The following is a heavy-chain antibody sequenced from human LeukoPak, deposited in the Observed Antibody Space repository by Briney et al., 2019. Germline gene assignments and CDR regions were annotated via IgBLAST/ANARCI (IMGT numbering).Heavy chain of an antibody. V-gene: IGHV4-34*01. CDR1: GGSFSGYY. D-gene: IGHD5-18*01. Sequence: SETLSLTCAVYGGSFSGYYWSWIRQPPGKGLEWIGEINHSGSTNYNPSLKSRVTISVDTSKNQFSLKLSSVTAADTAVYYCARGSRTAMATTYFDYWGQGTLVTVSS. CDR2: INHSGST. CDR3: ARGSRTAMATTYFDY. J-gene: IGHJ4*02.